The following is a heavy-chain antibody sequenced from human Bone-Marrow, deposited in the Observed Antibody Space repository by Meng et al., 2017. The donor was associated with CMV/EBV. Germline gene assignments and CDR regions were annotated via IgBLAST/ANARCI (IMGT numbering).Heavy chain of an antibody. J-gene: IGHJ5*02. V-gene: IGHV4-34*01. CDR3: ARTVINHTYSSGYL. CDR2: IYYSGST. Sequence: SLTCAVYGGSFSGYYWSWIRQPPGKGLEWIGSIYYSGSTYYNPSLKSRVTISVDTSKNQFSLKLSAVTAADTAVYYCARTVINHTYSSGYLWGQGTLVTVSS. D-gene: IGHD3-22*01. CDR1: GGSFSGYY.